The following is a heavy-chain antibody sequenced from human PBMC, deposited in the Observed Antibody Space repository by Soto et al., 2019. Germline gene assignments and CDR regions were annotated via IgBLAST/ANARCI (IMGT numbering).Heavy chain of an antibody. D-gene: IGHD2-8*01. V-gene: IGHV4-30-2*01. J-gene: IGHJ5*02. CDR1: XGSVNSGCYS. CDR3: ARGVLA. CDR2: ISPSGSP. Sequence: TLSLTCSVXXGSVNSGCYSXSWIRQPPGKGLEWIGFISPSGSPAYNPSLKSRVTXSVDRSNNQISLELSSVTAADTAVYYXARGVLAWGPGALVTVSS.